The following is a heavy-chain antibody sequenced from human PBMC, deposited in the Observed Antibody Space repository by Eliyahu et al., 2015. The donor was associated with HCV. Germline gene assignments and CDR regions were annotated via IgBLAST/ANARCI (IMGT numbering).Heavy chain of an antibody. Sequence: EVQLVESGGGLVQPGGSLKLSCAASGFTFSGSAMHWVRLASDKGLEWIGRIRSKANSYATAYATSVKGRFTISRDDSKNTAYLQMSSLKAEDTAVYYCTSSLRKYCSGDKCHSDFYYYGMDVWGQGTTVTVSS. D-gene: IGHD2-15*01. V-gene: IGHV3-73*02. CDR2: IRSKANSYAT. CDR1: GFTFSGSA. CDR3: TSSLRKYCSGDKCHSDFYYYGMDV. J-gene: IGHJ6*02.